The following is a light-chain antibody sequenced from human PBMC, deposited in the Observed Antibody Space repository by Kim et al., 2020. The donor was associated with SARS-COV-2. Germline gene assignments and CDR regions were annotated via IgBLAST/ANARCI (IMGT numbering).Light chain of an antibody. CDR3: QHYGTSPLT. CDR2: GAS. Sequence: SPEDRATRSCRARQSDSNTFLAWYQQKPGQPPRLLSYGASSRATGIPDRFSGSGSETDFILTISRLDPEDFAVYYCQHYGTSPLTFGGGTKVDIK. CDR1: QSDSNTF. V-gene: IGKV3-20*01. J-gene: IGKJ4*01.